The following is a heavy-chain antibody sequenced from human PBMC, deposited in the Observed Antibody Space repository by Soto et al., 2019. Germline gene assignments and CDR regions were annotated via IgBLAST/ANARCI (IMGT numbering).Heavy chain of an antibody. V-gene: IGHV3-21*01. D-gene: IGHD6-13*01. CDR3: ARDRNRIAAAAVPHYYYYYGMEV. CDR1: GFTFSSYS. CDR2: ISSSSSYI. J-gene: IGHJ6*02. Sequence: GGSLRLSCAAAGFTFSSYSMNWVRQAPGKGLEWVSSISSSSSYIYYADPVKGRFTISRDNAKNSLYLQMNSQNAEDTAAYYCARDRNRIAAAAVPHYYYYYGMEVWGQGTRVTVSS.